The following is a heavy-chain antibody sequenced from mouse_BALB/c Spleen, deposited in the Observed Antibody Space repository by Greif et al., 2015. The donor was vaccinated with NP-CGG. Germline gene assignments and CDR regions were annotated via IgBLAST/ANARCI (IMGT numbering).Heavy chain of an antibody. V-gene: IGHV1-9*01. D-gene: IGHD2-1*01. CDR1: GYTFSSYW. J-gene: IGHJ4*01. CDR2: ILPGSGST. Sequence: QVQLQQSGAELMKPGASVKISCKATGYTFSSYWIEWVKQRPGHGLEWIGEILPGSGSTNYNEKFKGKATFTADTSSNTAYMQLSSLSSEDSAVYYCAPYGKIYAMDYWGQGTSVTVSS. CDR3: APYGKIYAMDY.